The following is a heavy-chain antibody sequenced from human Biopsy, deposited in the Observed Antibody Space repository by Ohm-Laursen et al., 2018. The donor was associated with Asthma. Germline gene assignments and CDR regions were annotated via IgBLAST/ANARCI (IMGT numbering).Heavy chain of an antibody. Sequence: GSLGLSCTASGFTFGDYCMSWVRQVPGQGLEWVANIKHDGSEKNHVDSLKGRFTISRDNAKNLLFLQMNSLGAEDTAVYYCARTFHFWSPYHAEHYQLWGQGTLVTVSS. CDR1: GFTFGDYC. J-gene: IGHJ1*01. D-gene: IGHD3-3*01. CDR2: IKHDGSEK. V-gene: IGHV3-7*01. CDR3: ARTFHFWSPYHAEHYQL.